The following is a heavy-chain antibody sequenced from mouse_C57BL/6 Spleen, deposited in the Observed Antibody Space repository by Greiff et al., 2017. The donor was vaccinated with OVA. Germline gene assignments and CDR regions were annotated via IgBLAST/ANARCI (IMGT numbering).Heavy chain of an antibody. Sequence: EVMLVESEGGLVQPGSSMKLSCTASGFTFSDYYMAWVRQVPEKGLEWVANINYDGSSTYYLDSLKSRFIISRDNAKNILYLQMSSLKSEDTATYYCAREGGYEEYFDVWGTGTTVTVSS. CDR1: GFTFSDYY. V-gene: IGHV5-16*01. CDR3: AREGGYEEYFDV. J-gene: IGHJ1*03. CDR2: INYDGSST. D-gene: IGHD2-2*01.